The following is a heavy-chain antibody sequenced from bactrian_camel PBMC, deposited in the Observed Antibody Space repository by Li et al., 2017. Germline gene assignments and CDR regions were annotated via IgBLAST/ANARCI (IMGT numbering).Heavy chain of an antibody. J-gene: IGHJ6*01. D-gene: IGHD1*01. Sequence: HVQLVESGGGSVKAGGSLTLTCVASGYTYNRYCMGWFRLAPGKEREGVAIIDTDGCTFYADSVAGRFTISRDNAKNTLYLQLNSLKPEDTAVYYCGADWVPYDGYVPTDFGYWGQGTQVTVS. CDR3: GADWVPYDGYVPTDFGY. CDR2: IDTDGCT. CDR1: GYTYNRYC. V-gene: IGHV3S1*01.